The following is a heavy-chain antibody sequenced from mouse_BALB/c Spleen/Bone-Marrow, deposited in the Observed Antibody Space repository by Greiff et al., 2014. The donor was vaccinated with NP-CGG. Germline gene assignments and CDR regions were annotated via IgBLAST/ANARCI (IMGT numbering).Heavy chain of an antibody. CDR2: IHPSDSES. J-gene: IGHJ3*01. V-gene: IGHV1-61*01. Sequence: VQLQQSGAELVRPGASAKLSCKASGYSFTSYWMNWVKQRPGQGLEWIGMIHPSDSESRLNQKFKDKATLTVDKSSSTAYMQLSSPTSEDSAVYYCTRYDLTTRAFAYWGHGTLVTVSA. D-gene: IGHD3-3*01. CDR3: TRYDLTTRAFAY. CDR1: GYSFTSYW.